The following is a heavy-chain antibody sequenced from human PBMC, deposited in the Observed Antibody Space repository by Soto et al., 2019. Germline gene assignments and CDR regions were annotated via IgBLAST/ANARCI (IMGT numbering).Heavy chain of an antibody. V-gene: IGHV1-18*04. J-gene: IGHJ6*02. D-gene: IGHD4-4*01. CDR1: GYTFSSYR. CDR2: ISAYNGNT. Sequence: ASVNGSCKAAGYTFSSYRMSWVRQAPGQGLEWMGWISAYNGNTNYAQKLQGRVTMTTDTSTSTAYMELRSLRSDDTAVYYCARDGRVTTVRYYGMDVWGQGTTVTVSS. CDR3: ARDGRVTTVRYYGMDV.